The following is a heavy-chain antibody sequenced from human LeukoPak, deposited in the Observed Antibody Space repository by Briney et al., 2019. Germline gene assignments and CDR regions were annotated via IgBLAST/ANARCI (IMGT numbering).Heavy chain of an antibody. CDR1: GFTFSSYW. CDR2: ISYDGRNK. J-gene: IGHJ4*02. D-gene: IGHD1-14*01. Sequence: GGSLRLSCAASGFTFSSYWMSWVRQAPGKGLEWVAGISYDGRNKYYTDSVKGRFPISRDNSKNTLYLQMNSLRAEDTAVYYCARNFNHFDYWGQGTLVTVSS. V-gene: IGHV3-30*03. CDR3: ARNFNHFDY.